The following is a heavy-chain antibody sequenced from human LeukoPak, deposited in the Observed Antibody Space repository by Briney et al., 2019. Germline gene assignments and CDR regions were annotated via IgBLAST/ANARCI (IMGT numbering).Heavy chain of an antibody. J-gene: IGHJ4*02. V-gene: IGHV3-64D*09. CDR1: ASTFSSYA. CDR3: VKSGADYGDYFGFFDY. CDR2: ISNNGDST. Sequence: GGSLRLSCSASASTFSSYAMHWVRQAPGKGLEFVSGISNNGDSTYYGDSVKGRFTISRDNSKSRLYLQMISLRAEDTAMYYCVKSGADYGDYFGFFDYWGQGTLVTVSS. D-gene: IGHD4-17*01.